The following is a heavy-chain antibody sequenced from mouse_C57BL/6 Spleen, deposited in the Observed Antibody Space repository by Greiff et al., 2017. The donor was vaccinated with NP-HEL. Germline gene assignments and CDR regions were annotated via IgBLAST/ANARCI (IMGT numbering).Heavy chain of an antibody. CDR1: GYSITSGYY. Sequence: EVKLMESGPGLVKPSQSLSLTCSVTGYSITSGYYWNWIRQFPGNKLEWMGYISYDGSNNYNPSLKNRISITRDTSKNQFFLKLNSVTTEDTATYYCARDQLPGLFDYWGQGTTLTVSS. J-gene: IGHJ2*01. CDR2: ISYDGSN. CDR3: ARDQLPGLFDY. V-gene: IGHV3-6*01. D-gene: IGHD4-1*02.